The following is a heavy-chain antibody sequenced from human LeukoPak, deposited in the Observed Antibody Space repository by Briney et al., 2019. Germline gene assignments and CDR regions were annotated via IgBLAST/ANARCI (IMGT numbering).Heavy chain of an antibody. D-gene: IGHD3-10*01. CDR3: ASSPMYRGSGRYNWFDP. CDR1: GYTFTSYG. Sequence: GASVKVSCKASGYTFTSYGISWVRQAPGQGLEWMGWINPNSGGTNYAQKFQGRVTMTRDTSISTAYMELSRLRSDDTAVYYCASSPMYRGSGRYNWFDPWDQGTLVTVSS. V-gene: IGHV1-2*02. CDR2: INPNSGGT. J-gene: IGHJ5*02.